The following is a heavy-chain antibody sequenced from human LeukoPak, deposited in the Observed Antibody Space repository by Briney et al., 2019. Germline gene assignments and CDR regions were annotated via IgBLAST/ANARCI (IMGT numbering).Heavy chain of an antibody. CDR1: GYTFTSYG. J-gene: IGHJ6*02. V-gene: IGHV1-18*01. CDR2: ISAYNGNT. D-gene: IGHD3-22*01. CDR3: ARRNRGYDSSGYYRGYYGMDV. Sequence: ASVKVSCKASGYTFTSYGISWVRQAPGQGLEWMGWISAYNGNTNYAQKLQGRVTMTTDTFTSTAYMELRSLRSDDTAVYYCARRNRGYDSSGYYRGYYGMDVWGQGTTVTVSS.